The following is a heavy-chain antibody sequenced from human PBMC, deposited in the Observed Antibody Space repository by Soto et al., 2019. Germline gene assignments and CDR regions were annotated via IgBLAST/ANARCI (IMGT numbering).Heavy chain of an antibody. CDR1: GFTFSSYW. Sequence: EVQLVESGGGLVQPGVSLRLSCPASGFTFSSYWMSWVRQAPGKGLEWVANIKQDGSEKYYVDSVKGRFTISRDNAKNSLYLQMNSLRAEDTAVYYCARDNTVSDFDYWGQGTLVTFSS. CDR3: ARDNTVSDFDY. V-gene: IGHV3-7*01. CDR2: IKQDGSEK. J-gene: IGHJ4*02. D-gene: IGHD4-17*01.